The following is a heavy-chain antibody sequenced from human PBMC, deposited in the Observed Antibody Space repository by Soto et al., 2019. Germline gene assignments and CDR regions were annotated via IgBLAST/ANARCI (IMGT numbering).Heavy chain of an antibody. J-gene: IGHJ4*02. Sequence: QITLKESGPPLVKPTQTLTLTCTFSGFSLSTSRVGVGWIRQPPGKALEWLAVIYWDDAKTYRPSLKSRLTITKDTSKNQVALTMTNMDPVDTATYYCAHAYGGGSLYWGQGTLVTVSS. CDR1: GFSLSTSRVG. D-gene: IGHD3-10*01. CDR3: AHAYGGGSLY. CDR2: IYWDDAK. V-gene: IGHV2-5*02.